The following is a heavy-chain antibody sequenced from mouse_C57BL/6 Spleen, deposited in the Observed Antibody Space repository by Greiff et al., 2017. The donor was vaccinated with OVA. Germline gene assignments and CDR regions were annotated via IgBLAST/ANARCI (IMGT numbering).Heavy chain of an antibody. J-gene: IGHJ2*01. CDR1: GYAFSSSW. CDR3: ARSDGSSFFDY. Sequence: QVQLKESGPELVKPGASVKISCKASGYAFSSSWMNWVKQRPGKGLEWIGRIYPGDGDHNYNGKFKGKATLTADKSSSTAYMQLSSLTSEDSAVYFCARSDGSSFFDYWGQGTTLTVSS. D-gene: IGHD1-1*01. V-gene: IGHV1-82*01. CDR2: IYPGDGDH.